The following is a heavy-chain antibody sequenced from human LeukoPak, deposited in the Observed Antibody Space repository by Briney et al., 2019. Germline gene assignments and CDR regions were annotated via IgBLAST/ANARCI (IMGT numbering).Heavy chain of an antibody. CDR1: GGSFSGYY. V-gene: IGHV4-34*01. J-gene: IGHJ4*02. D-gene: IGHD3-9*01. Sequence: SETLSLTCAVCGGSFSGYYWSWIRQPPGKGLEWIGEINHSGSTNYNPSLKSRVTISVDTSKNQFSLKLSSVTAADTAVYYCARGFGTSPRCRTIYYFDYWGQGTLVTVSS. CDR3: ARGFGTSPRCRTIYYFDY. CDR2: INHSGST.